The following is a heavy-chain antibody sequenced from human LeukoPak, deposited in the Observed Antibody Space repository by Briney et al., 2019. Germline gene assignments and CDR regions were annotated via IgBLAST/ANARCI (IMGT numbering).Heavy chain of an antibody. J-gene: IGHJ4*02. CDR1: GFTFDDYA. Sequence: PGGSLRLSCAASGFTFDDYAMHWVRQAPGKGLEWVSGISWNSGSIGYADSVKGRFTISRDNAKNSLYLQMNSLRAEDTAVYYCARDTGATLNFDYWGQGTLVTVSS. CDR2: ISWNSGSI. V-gene: IGHV3-9*01. D-gene: IGHD1-26*01. CDR3: ARDTGATLNFDY.